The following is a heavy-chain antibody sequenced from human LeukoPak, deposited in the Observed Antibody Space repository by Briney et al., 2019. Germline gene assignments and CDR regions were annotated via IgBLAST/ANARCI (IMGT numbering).Heavy chain of an antibody. Sequence: GASVKVSCKASGYTFTGYYMHWVRQAPGQGLEWMGWINPNSGGTNYAQKFQGRVTMTRDTSISTAYMELSRLRSDDTAVYYCARDESVLRYYLDYWGQGTLVTVSS. CDR3: ARDESVLRYYLDY. CDR2: INPNSGGT. V-gene: IGHV1-2*02. J-gene: IGHJ4*02. CDR1: GYTFTGYY. D-gene: IGHD2-15*01.